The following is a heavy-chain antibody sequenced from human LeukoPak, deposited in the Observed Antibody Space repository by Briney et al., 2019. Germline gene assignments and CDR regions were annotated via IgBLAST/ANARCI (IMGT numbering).Heavy chain of an antibody. Sequence: GASVKVSCKASGYTFTSYGISWVRQAPGQGLEWMGWISAYNGNTNYAQKLQGRVTMTTDTSTSTAYMELRSLRSGDTAVYFCARDRRPIEVAGRASGMDVWGQGTTVTVSS. CDR2: ISAYNGNT. CDR3: ARDRRPIEVAGRASGMDV. CDR1: GYTFTSYG. J-gene: IGHJ6*02. V-gene: IGHV1-18*01. D-gene: IGHD6-19*01.